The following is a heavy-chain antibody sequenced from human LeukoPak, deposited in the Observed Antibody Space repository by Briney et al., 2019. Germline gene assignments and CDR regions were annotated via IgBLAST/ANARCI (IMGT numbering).Heavy chain of an antibody. V-gene: IGHV3-21*01. D-gene: IGHD3-22*01. J-gene: IGHJ5*02. Sequence: GGSLRLSCAASGFTFSTYSMNWVRQASGKGLEWVSSITGSSSFIYYVDSVKGRFTISRDNAKNSLHLQMNSLRAEDTAVYYCARNYDSSGYGYNWFDPWGQVTLVTVSS. CDR1: GFTFSTYS. CDR2: ITGSSSFI. CDR3: ARNYDSSGYGYNWFDP.